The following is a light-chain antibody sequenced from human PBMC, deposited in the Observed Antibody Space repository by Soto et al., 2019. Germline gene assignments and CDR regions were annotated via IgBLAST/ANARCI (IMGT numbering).Light chain of an antibody. J-gene: IGKJ4*01. V-gene: IGKV4-1*01. Sequence: IVMTQSPESLAVSLGERGTSNCKSSQSLLYGANNKNYLTWYQHKPGQPPRLLIYWASTRKSGVPDRFSGSGSATDFTLTISSLQAEDVEVYYCQQYYSLPHTFGGGTKVDIK. CDR3: QQYYSLPHT. CDR2: WAS. CDR1: QSLLYGANNKNY.